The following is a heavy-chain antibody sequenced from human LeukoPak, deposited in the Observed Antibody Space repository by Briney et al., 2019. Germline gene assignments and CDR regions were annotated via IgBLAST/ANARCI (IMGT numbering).Heavy chain of an antibody. CDR2: IYWDDDK. CDR1: GFSLSTSGVG. Sequence: SGPTLVKPTQTLTLTCTFSGFSLSTSGVGVGWIRQPPGKALEWLALIYWDDDKRYSPSLKSRLTITKDTSKNQVVLTMTNMDPVDTATYYCAHSFRTKWSGEARWFDPWGQGTLVTVSS. CDR3: AHSFRTKWSGEARWFDP. V-gene: IGHV2-5*02. D-gene: IGHD3-10*01. J-gene: IGHJ5*02.